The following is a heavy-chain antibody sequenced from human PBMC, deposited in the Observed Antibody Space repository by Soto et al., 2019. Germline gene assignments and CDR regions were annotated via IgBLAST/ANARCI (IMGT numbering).Heavy chain of an antibody. CDR1: GFSFSSYG. CDR2: ISYDGSNK. CDR3: VAGQYFFYY. Sequence: QVQLVESGGGVVQPGRSLRLSCAASGFSFSSYGMQWVRQAPGKGLEWVAVISYDGSNKYYADSVKDRFTISRDNSKQTLCLQMNSLRADDTDVYYFVAGQYFFYYCGQGNLVTVSS. V-gene: IGHV3-30*03. D-gene: IGHD6-19*01. J-gene: IGHJ4*02.